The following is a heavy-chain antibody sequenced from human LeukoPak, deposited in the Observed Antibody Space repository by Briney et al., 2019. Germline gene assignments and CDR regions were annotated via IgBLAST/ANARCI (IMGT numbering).Heavy chain of an antibody. CDR1: GYTFTSYY. V-gene: IGHV1-46*01. J-gene: IGHJ4*02. CDR3: ARDVHYLGSYRGFGH. CDR2: INPSGGST. Sequence: ASVKVSCKASGYTFTSYYMHWVRQAPGQGLEWMGIINPSGGSTSYAQKFQGRVTMTRDTSTSTVYMELSSLRSEDTAVYYCARDVHYLGSYRGFGHWGQGTLVTVSS. D-gene: IGHD1-26*01.